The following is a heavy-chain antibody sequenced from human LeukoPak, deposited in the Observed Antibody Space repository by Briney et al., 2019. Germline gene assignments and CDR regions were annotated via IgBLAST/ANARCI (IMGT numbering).Heavy chain of an antibody. D-gene: IGHD3-10*01. CDR2: ISYDGSNK. V-gene: IGHV3-30*04. Sequence: GGSLRLSCAASGFTFSSYAMHWVRQAPGKGLEWVAVISYDGSNKYYADSVKGRFTISRDNSKNTLYLQMNSLRAEDTAVYYCARDPRPIWFGELLVWGQGTLVTVSS. CDR1: GFTFSSYA. CDR3: ARDPRPIWFGELLV. J-gene: IGHJ4*02.